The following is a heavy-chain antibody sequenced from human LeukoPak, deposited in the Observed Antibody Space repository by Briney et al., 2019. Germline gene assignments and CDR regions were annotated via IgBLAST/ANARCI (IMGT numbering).Heavy chain of an antibody. Sequence: GGSLRLSCAASGFTLSSYAMSWVRQAPGKGLEWVSAISGSGGSTYYADSVKGRFTISRDNSKNTLYLQMSSLRAEDTAVYYCAKGSRISVAANYFDPWGQGTLVTVSS. CDR3: AKGSRISVAANYFDP. J-gene: IGHJ5*02. D-gene: IGHD6-19*01. V-gene: IGHV3-23*01. CDR2: ISGSGGST. CDR1: GFTLSSYA.